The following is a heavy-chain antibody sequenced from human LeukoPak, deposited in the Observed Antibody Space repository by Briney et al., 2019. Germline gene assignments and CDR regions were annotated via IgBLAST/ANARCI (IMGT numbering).Heavy chain of an antibody. V-gene: IGHV3-7*03. Sequence: GGSLRLSCAASGFTFSSYWMSWVRQAPGKGLEWVANIKQDGSEKYYVDPVKGRFTISRDNAKNSLYLQMNSLRAEDTAVYYCARVMTYYYGSGLVLYFDYWGQGTLVTVSS. D-gene: IGHD3-10*01. CDR3: ARVMTYYYGSGLVLYFDY. J-gene: IGHJ4*02. CDR1: GFTFSSYW. CDR2: IKQDGSEK.